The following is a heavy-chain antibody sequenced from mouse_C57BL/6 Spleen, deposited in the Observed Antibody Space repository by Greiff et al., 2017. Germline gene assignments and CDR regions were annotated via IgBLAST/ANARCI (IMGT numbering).Heavy chain of an antibody. V-gene: IGHV6-6*01. CDR1: GFTFSDAW. CDR2: IRNKANNHAT. D-gene: IGHD1-1*01. Sequence: EVKVEESGGGLVQPGGSMKLSCAASGFTFSDAWMDWVRQSPEKGLEWVAEIRNKANNHATYYAESVKGRFTISRDDSKSSVYLQMNSLRAEDTGIYYCTTNYYYAPWYFDVWGTGTTVTVSS. CDR3: TTNYYYAPWYFDV. J-gene: IGHJ1*03.